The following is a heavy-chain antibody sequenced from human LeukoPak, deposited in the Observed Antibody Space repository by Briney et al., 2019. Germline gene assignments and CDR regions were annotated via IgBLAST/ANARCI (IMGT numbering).Heavy chain of an antibody. D-gene: IGHD1-26*01. Sequence: GSLRLSCAASGFTFSNYWMHWVRQAPGKGLVWVSRINSDGSSPSYVDSVKGRFTISRDNAKNTLYLQMSSLRAEDTAVYYCARPRLYSRSPDFDYWGQGTLVTVSS. J-gene: IGHJ4*02. CDR1: GFTFSNYW. CDR2: INSDGSSP. V-gene: IGHV3-74*01. CDR3: ARPRLYSRSPDFDY.